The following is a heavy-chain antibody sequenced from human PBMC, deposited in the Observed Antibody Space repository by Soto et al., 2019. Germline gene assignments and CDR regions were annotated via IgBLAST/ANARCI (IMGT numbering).Heavy chain of an antibody. J-gene: IGHJ3*01. CDR1: GYSFTSYW. V-gene: IGHV5-51*01. D-gene: IGHD1-26*01. CDR3: PRRSVGATDDAFDL. CDR2: IYPGDSDT. Sequence: GESLKISCKGSGYSFTSYWIGWVRQMPGKGLEWMGIIYPGDSDTRYSPSFQGQVTISADKSISTAYLQWSSLKASETDMYYWPRRSVGATDDAFDLWGQGTMVNAS.